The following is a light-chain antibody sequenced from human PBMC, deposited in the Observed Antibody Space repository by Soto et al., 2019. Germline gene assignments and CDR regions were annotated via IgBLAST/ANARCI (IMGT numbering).Light chain of an antibody. J-gene: IGKJ2*01. CDR3: QQYNDWPMYT. Sequence: EIVMTQSPATLSVSPGERAALSCRASQSVRSNLAWYQQKPGQARRLLIYGASTRATGIPARFSGSGSGTEFTLTISSLQSEDFAVYYCQQYNDWPMYTFGQGTKLEIK. CDR2: GAS. V-gene: IGKV3-15*01. CDR1: QSVRSN.